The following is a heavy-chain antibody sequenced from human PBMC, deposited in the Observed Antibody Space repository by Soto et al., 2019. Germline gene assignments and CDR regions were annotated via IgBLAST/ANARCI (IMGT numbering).Heavy chain of an antibody. V-gene: IGHV3-30*18. J-gene: IGHJ4*02. D-gene: IGHD3-22*01. Sequence: PGGSLRLSCAASGFTFSSYGMHWVRQAPGKGLEWVAVISYDGSNKYYADSVKGRFTISRDNSKNTLYLQMNSLRAEDTAVYHCAKDMGYYDSSGYLDYWGQGTLVTVSS. CDR1: GFTFSSYG. CDR3: AKDMGYYDSSGYLDY. CDR2: ISYDGSNK.